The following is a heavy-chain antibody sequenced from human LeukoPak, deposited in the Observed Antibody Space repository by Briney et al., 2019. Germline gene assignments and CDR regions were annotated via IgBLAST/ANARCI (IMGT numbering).Heavy chain of an antibody. CDR1: GFTFSNYW. J-gene: IGHJ1*01. CDR2: IKTDGSEK. V-gene: IGHV3-7*01. D-gene: IGHD3-22*01. CDR3: ATYSSLNRREFQY. Sequence: GGSLRLSCEGSGFTFSNYWMGWVRQAPGKGLQWVANIKTDGSEKYYVDSVKGRFTISRDNAKNSLYLQMSSLRAEDTAVYYCATYSSLNRREFQYWGQGTLLTVSS.